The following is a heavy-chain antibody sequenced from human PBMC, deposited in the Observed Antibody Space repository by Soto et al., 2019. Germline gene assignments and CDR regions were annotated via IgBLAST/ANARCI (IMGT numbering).Heavy chain of an antibody. CDR3: ASIVVVTADDAFDI. V-gene: IGHV4-39*01. CDR1: GGSISSSSYY. CDR2: IYYSGST. Sequence: SETLSLTCTVSGGSISSSSYYWGWIRQPPGKGLEWIGSIYYSGSTYYNPSLKSRVTISVDTSKNQFSLKLSSVTVADTAVYYCASIVVVTADDAFDIWGQGTMVTVSS. D-gene: IGHD2-21*02. J-gene: IGHJ3*02.